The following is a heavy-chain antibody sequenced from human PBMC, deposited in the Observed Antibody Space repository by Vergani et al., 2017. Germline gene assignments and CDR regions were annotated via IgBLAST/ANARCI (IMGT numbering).Heavy chain of an antibody. D-gene: IGHD3-9*01. J-gene: IGHJ4*02. Sequence: QVQLVQSGAEVKKPGASVKVSCKASGYTFTGYYMHWVRQAPGKGLEWMGGFDPEDGETIYAQKFQGRVTMTEDTSTDTAYMELSSLRSEDTAVYYCATDKDVLRYFDWSLDYWGQGTLVTVSA. CDR3: ATDKDVLRYFDWSLDY. CDR1: GYTFTGYY. V-gene: IGHV1-24*01. CDR2: FDPEDGET.